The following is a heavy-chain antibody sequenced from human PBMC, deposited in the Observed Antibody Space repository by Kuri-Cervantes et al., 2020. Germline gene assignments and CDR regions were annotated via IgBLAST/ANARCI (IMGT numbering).Heavy chain of an antibody. Sequence: SETRSLTCTVSGGSISSSSYYWGWIRQPPGKGLEWIGSIYYSGSTYYKPSLKSRVTISVNTSKNQFSLKLSSVTAADTAVYYCARLWLEWTFDYWGQGTLVTVSS. CDR2: IYYSGST. CDR3: ARLWLEWTFDY. CDR1: GGSISSSSYY. V-gene: IGHV4-39*01. D-gene: IGHD3-3*01. J-gene: IGHJ4*02.